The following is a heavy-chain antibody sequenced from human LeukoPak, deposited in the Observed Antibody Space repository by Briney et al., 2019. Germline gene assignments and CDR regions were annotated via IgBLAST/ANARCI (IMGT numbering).Heavy chain of an antibody. CDR3: ARCLGSGSYLFDAFDI. V-gene: IGHV3-21*01. D-gene: IGHD1-26*01. J-gene: IGHJ3*02. CDR1: GFTFSHYN. Sequence: GGSLRLSCAASGFTFSHYNMNWVRQAPGKVLEWVSSISTSSSYIYYADSVKGRFTVSRDNAKNSLYLQMNSLRAEDTAVYYCARCLGSGSYLFDAFDIWGPGTMVTVSS. CDR2: ISTSSSYI.